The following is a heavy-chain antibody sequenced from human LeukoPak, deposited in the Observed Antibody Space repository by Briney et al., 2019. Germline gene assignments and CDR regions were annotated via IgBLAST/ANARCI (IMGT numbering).Heavy chain of an antibody. Sequence: GASVKVSCKASGYTFTSYGISWVRQAPGQGLEWMGWISAYNGNTNYAQKLQGRVTMTTDISTSTAYMELGSLRSDDTAVYYCARDRVGATSGPMVDYWGQGTLVTVSS. CDR3: ARDRVGATSGPMVDY. J-gene: IGHJ4*02. CDR2: ISAYNGNT. D-gene: IGHD1-26*01. V-gene: IGHV1-18*01. CDR1: GYTFTSYG.